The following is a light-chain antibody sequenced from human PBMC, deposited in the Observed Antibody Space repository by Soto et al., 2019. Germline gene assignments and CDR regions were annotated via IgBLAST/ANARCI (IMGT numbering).Light chain of an antibody. CDR3: QQYNSYSQT. CDR2: SAS. CDR1: QSVSSSY. Sequence: EIVLTQSPATLSLSPGERATLSCRASQSVSSSYLAWYQQKPGQAPRLLIYSASIRTTGIPARFSGSGSGTEFTLTISSLQPDDFATYYCQQYNSYSQTFGQGTKVDIK. J-gene: IGKJ1*01. V-gene: IGKV3D-7*01.